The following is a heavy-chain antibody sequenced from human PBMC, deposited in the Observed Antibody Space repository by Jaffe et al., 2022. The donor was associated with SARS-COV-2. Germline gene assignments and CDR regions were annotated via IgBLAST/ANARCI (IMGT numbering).Heavy chain of an antibody. D-gene: IGHD2-2*01. CDR3: ARQWHCSSTSCYHFDY. Sequence: EVQLVQSGAEVKKPGESLKISCKGSGYSFTSYWIGWVRQMPGKGLEWMGIIYPGDSDTRYSPSFQGQVTISADKSISTAYLQWSSLKASDTAMYYCARQWHCSSTSCYHFDYWGQGTLVTVSS. CDR2: IYPGDSDT. V-gene: IGHV5-51*01. J-gene: IGHJ4*02. CDR1: GYSFTSYW.